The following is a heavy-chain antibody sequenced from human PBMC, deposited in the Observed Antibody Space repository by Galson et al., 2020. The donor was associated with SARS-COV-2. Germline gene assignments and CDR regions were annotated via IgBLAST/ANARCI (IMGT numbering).Heavy chain of an antibody. J-gene: IGHJ4*02. CDR1: GGSISSGSYY. CDR2: IYTGVNT. V-gene: IGHV4-61*02. CDR3: ARESRWDLYFDH. D-gene: IGHD1-26*01. Sequence: SETLSLTCTVSGGSISSGSYYWSWIRQPAGKGLEWIGRIYTGVNTNYNPSLKSRVTISVDTSKNQFSLKLSSVTAADTAVYYCARESRWDLYFDHWGQATLVTVSS.